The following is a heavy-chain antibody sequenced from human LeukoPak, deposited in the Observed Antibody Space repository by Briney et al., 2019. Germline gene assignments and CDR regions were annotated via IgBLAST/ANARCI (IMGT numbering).Heavy chain of an antibody. V-gene: IGHV1-46*01. CDR1: GYSFSRYY. CDR3: ARDWNWGSSDAFDM. D-gene: IGHD3-16*01. Sequence: ASVKVSCKASGYSFSRYYLHWVRRAPGQGLEWMGIINPSGGNTNYAQKSKGRLTLTRDTSTSTVYMELSSLRSDDTAVYYCARDWNWGSSDAFDMWGQGTIVTVSS. CDR2: INPSGGNT. J-gene: IGHJ3*02.